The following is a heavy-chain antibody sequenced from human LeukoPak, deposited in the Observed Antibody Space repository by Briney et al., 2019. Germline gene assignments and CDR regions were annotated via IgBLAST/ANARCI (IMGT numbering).Heavy chain of an antibody. D-gene: IGHD1-14*01. Sequence: SETLSLTCTVSGGSISSYYWSWIRQPPGKGLEWIGYIYYSGSTNYNPSLKSRVTISVDTSKNQFSLKLSSVTAAHTAVYYCARLGTKEFDYWGQGTLVTVSS. J-gene: IGHJ4*02. CDR3: ARLGTKEFDY. V-gene: IGHV4-59*08. CDR1: GGSISSYY. CDR2: IYYSGST.